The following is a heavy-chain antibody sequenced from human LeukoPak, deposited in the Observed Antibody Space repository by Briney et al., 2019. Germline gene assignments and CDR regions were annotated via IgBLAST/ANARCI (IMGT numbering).Heavy chain of an antibody. V-gene: IGHV4-61*10. D-gene: IGHD6-19*01. Sequence: SETLSLTCTVSGGSISSGSYYWSWIRQPAGKGLEWIGRIYYSGSTNYNPSLKSRVTISVDTSKNQFSLKLSSVTAADTAVYYCARGWVAGTLDYWGQGTLVTVSS. CDR3: ARGWVAGTLDY. CDR2: IYYSGST. CDR1: GGSISSGSYY. J-gene: IGHJ4*02.